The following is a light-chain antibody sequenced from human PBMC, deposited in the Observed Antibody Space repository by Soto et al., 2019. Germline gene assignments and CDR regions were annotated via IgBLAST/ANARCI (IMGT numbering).Light chain of an antibody. V-gene: IGLV2-14*03. J-gene: IGLJ3*02. CDR1: SSDIGTYNY. CDR3: SSYTPSSTLRV. Sequence: QSVLTQPASVSGSPGQSITISCTGTSSDIGTYNYVSWYQQHPGKAPKLMIYEVSNRPSGVSDRFSGSKSGNAASLTISGLQAEDEADYYCSSYTPSSTLRVFGGGTKLTVL. CDR2: EVS.